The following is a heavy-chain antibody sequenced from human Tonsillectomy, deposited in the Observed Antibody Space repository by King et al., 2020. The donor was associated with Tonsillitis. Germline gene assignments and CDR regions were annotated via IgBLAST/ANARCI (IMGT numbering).Heavy chain of an antibody. V-gene: IGHV4-61*02. Sequence: VPLQESGPGLVKPSQTLSLTCTVSGGSINSGGYYWSWIRQPAGNELEWIGRIYSSGKTNYNPSLKSRVTMSVDTSKNQFSLTLTSLTAADTAVYYCAGETGPHPAQWLERNKINPFDFWGQGTPVAVSS. CDR2: IYSSGKT. CDR1: GGSINSGGYY. J-gene: IGHJ4*02. CDR3: AGETGPHPAQWLERNKINPFDF. D-gene: IGHD6-19*01.